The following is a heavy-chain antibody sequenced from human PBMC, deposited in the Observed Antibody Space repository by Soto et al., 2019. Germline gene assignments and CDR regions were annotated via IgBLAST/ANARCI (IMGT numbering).Heavy chain of an antibody. J-gene: IGHJ4*02. CDR1: GFSLSTSRVG. D-gene: IGHD1-26*01. CDR2: IYWDDAK. Sequence: QITLKESGPTLVKPTQTLTLTCTFSGFSLSTSRVGVGWIRQPPGKALEWLAVIYWDDAKTYRPSLKSRLTITKDTSKNQVALTMTNMDPVDTATYYCAHAYGGRSLYWGQGTLVTVPS. V-gene: IGHV2-5*02. CDR3: AHAYGGRSLY.